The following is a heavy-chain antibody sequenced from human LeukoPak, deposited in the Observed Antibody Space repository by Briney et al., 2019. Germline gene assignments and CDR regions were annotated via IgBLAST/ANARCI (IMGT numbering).Heavy chain of an antibody. Sequence: ASVKVSCTASGGTFSSYAINWVRQAPGQGLEWMGGIMPVFGTANYAQKFQGRVTITADESTGTAYMELSSLRSEDTAVYYCARWLQFFDYWGQGTLVTVSS. J-gene: IGHJ4*02. CDR3: ARWLQFFDY. V-gene: IGHV1-69*13. CDR1: GGTFSSYA. D-gene: IGHD5-24*01. CDR2: IMPVFGTA.